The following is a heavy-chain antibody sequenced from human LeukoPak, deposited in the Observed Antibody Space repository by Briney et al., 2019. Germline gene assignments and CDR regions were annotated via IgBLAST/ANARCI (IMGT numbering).Heavy chain of an antibody. CDR2: INPNSGGT. CDR3: ARALWLDGESYGMDV. CDR1: GYTFTGYY. Sequence: GASVKVSCKASGYTFTGYYMHWVRQAPGQGLAWMGWINPNSGGTNYAQKFQGRVTMTRDTSISTAYMELSRLRSDDTAVYYCARALWLDGESYGMDVWGQGTTVTVSS. D-gene: IGHD2-21*01. J-gene: IGHJ6*02. V-gene: IGHV1-2*02.